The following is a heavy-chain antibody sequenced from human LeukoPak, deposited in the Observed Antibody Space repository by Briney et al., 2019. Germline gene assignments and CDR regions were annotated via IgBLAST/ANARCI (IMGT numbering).Heavy chain of an antibody. CDR3: ATSLVAAVGREGMGV. J-gene: IGHJ6*02. CDR2: INPNSGGT. V-gene: IGHV1-2*02. CDR1: GYTFTGYY. D-gene: IGHD6-13*01. Sequence: ASVKVSCKPSGYTFTGYYIHWVRQAPGQGLEWMGWINPNSGGTNYAQKFQGRVTMTTDTSISTAYMELSRLRSDDTAVYYCATSLVAAVGREGMGVWGQGTTVTVSS.